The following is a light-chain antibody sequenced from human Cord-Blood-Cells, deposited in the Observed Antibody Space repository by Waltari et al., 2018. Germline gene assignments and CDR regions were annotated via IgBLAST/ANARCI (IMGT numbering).Light chain of an antibody. CDR2: AAS. J-gene: IGKJ1*01. CDR3: QQYYSFPWT. CDR1: QGIRSY. V-gene: IGKV1D-8*01. Sequence: VIWMTQSPSLLSASTGDRVTISCRMSQGIRSYLAWYQQKPGKAPELLIYAASTLQSGVPSRFSGSGSGTDFARTISCLQSEDFATYYCQQYYSFPWTFGQGTKVEIK.